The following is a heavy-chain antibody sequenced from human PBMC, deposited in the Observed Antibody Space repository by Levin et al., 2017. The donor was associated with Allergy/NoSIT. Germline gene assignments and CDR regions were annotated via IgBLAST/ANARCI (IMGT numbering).Heavy chain of an antibody. D-gene: IGHD3-16*02. CDR1: GGTFSSYA. Sequence: GASVKVSCKASGGTFSSYAISWVRQAPGQGLEWMGRIIPILGIANYAQKFQGRVTITADKSTSTAYMELSSLRSEDTAVYYCARDTAYDYVWGSYRLGVIWGQGTLVTVSS. V-gene: IGHV1-69*04. CDR2: IIPILGIA. CDR3: ARDTAYDYVWGSYRLGVI. J-gene: IGHJ4*02.